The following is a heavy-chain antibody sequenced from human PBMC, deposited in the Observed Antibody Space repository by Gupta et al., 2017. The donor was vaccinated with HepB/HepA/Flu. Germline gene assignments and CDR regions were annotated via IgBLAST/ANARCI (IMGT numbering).Heavy chain of an antibody. CDR3: ARVYSGSYLGAARTGHFDY. D-gene: IGHD1-26*01. V-gene: IGHV1-69*01. Sequence: QVQLVQSGAEVKKPGSSVKVSCKASGGTFSSYAISWVRQAPGQGLEWMGGIIPIFGTANYAQKFQGRVTITADESTSTAYMELSSLRSEDTAVYYCARVYSGSYLGAARTGHFDYGGQGTLVTVSS. J-gene: IGHJ4*02. CDR1: GGTFSSYA. CDR2: IIPIFGTA.